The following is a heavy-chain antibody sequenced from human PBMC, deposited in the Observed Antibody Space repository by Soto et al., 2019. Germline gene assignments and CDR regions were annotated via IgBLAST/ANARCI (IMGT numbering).Heavy chain of an antibody. CDR2: IVVGSGNT. CDR1: GFTCTSSA. CDR3: AAVGTYLATVSEDYYYGMDV. Sequence: GASVKVSCKASGFTCTSSAVQWLRQSRGQRLEWIGWIVVGSGNTNYAQKFQERVTITRDMSTSTAYMELSSLRSEDTAVYYCAAVGTYLATVSEDYYYGMDVWGQGTTVTVSS. D-gene: IGHD4-4*01. V-gene: IGHV1-58*01. J-gene: IGHJ6*02.